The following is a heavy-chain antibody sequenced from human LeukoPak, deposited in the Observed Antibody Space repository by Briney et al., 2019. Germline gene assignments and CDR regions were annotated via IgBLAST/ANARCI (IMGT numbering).Heavy chain of an antibody. CDR2: IYPVDSDI. D-gene: IGHD4-17*01. V-gene: IGHV5-51*01. CDR1: GFSFTFTKNW. CDR3: ARHLATVTASRQYYYYGMDV. J-gene: IGHJ6*02. Sequence: GESLKISCKASGFSFTFTKNWIGWVRQVPGEGLEWMGIIYPVDSDIIYNPSFQGQVTISVDKSISTTYLQWGSLKASDTAIYYCARHLATVTASRQYYYYGMDVWGQGTTVTVSS.